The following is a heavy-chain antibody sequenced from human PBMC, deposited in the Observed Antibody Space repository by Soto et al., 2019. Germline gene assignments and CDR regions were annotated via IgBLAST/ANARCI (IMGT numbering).Heavy chain of an antibody. CDR3: ARDRAAGTTSLFDP. Sequence: QVQLVESGGGVVQPGRSLRLPCAASGFTFSDYGMHWVRQAPGKGLEWVAVIWYDGSNKYYADSVKGRFTISRDNFKTTLYLQMNSLRAEDTAVYYCARDRAAGTTSLFDPWGQGTRVTVSS. V-gene: IGHV3-33*01. CDR1: GFTFSDYG. J-gene: IGHJ5*02. CDR2: IWYDGSNK. D-gene: IGHD1-7*01.